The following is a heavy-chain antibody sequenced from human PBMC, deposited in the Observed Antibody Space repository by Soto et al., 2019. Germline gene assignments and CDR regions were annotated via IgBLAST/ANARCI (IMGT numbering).Heavy chain of an antibody. CDR2: VNPRGGRT. Sequence: QVQLLQSGAAVKRPGATVKISCKASGFTLRDFYMHWVRQAPGQGLEWVGMVNPRGGRTSYAQKVQGRVTMTSDTSTATVYMELSSLTSDDTALYYCARDYPGGKNFDYWGQGTFLSVTS. CDR1: GFTLRDFY. V-gene: IGHV1-46*01. CDR3: ARDYPGGKNFDY. J-gene: IGHJ4*02. D-gene: IGHD2-15*01.